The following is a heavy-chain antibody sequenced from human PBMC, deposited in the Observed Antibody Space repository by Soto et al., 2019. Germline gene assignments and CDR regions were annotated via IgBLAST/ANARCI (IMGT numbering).Heavy chain of an antibody. J-gene: IGHJ4*02. V-gene: IGHV3-66*01. Sequence: GGSLGLSCAASGFTVSSNYMTWVRQAPGKGLKWVSVIFTDGNTYYAESVKGRFIISRDNSKNTLYLQMNSLRAEDTGVYYCARDQGIAVTGWGQGTLVTFS. CDR2: IFTDGNT. CDR3: ARDQGIAVTG. D-gene: IGHD6-19*01. CDR1: GFTVSSNY.